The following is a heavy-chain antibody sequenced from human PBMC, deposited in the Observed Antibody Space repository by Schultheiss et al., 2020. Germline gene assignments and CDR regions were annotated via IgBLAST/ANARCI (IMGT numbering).Heavy chain of an antibody. CDR1: GGSISSSSYY. J-gene: IGHJ3*02. D-gene: IGHD6-19*01. CDR3: GTQITKAVAGTEDAFDI. V-gene: IGHV4-39*07. Sequence: SETLSLTCTVSGGSISSSSYYWGWIRQPPGKGLEWIGYIYYSGSTYYNPSLKSRVTISVDTSKNQFSLKLSSVTAADTAVYYCGTQITKAVAGTEDAFDIWGQGTMVTVSS. CDR2: IYYSGST.